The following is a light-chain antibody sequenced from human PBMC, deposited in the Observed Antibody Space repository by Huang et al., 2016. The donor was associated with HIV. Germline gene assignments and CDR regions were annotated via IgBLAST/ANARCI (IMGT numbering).Light chain of an antibody. J-gene: IGKJ1*01. CDR3: LQHFTFQTPT. V-gene: IGKV1-17*03. CDR2: LAS. CDR1: HYIGDY. Sequence: DIQMTQSPSAMSASVGDRVTITCRASHYIGDYLAWFQQKPGKVPNRLIYLASSLQSGVPSRFSGSASGTEFTLTISSLQPEDFATYYCLQHFTFQTPTFGQGTKVEIK.